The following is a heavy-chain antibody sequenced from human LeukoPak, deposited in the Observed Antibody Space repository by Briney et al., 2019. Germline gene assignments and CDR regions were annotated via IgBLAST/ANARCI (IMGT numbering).Heavy chain of an antibody. J-gene: IGHJ4*02. CDR3: VRDDSSGQYYSDD. CDR1: GCTISRYW. CDR2: INQDGSEK. V-gene: IGHV3-7*01. D-gene: IGHD6-19*01. Sequence: GGSLRLSCAAAGCTISRYWMSWVRQAPGQGLEWVANINQDGSEKNYVDSVKDRFTISRDNATNSLFLQTNSHRAEDKAMYYCVRDDSSGQYYSDDWGQGTLVTVSS.